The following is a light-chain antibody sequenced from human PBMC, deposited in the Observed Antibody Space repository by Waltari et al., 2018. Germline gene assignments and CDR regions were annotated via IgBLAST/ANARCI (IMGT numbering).Light chain of an antibody. CDR1: QHVTSIS. CDR2: GTS. CDR3: QQYDGEVVT. V-gene: IGKV3-20*01. J-gene: IGKJ4*01. Sequence: EIVLTHSPGTLSLSTGERATLSFRDSQHVTSISLSWYQQKLGQAPRLLIYGTSSRATGTPDRFSGSGSGTDFTLTISRLQPEDVAVYYCQQYDGEVVTFGGGTKVEI.